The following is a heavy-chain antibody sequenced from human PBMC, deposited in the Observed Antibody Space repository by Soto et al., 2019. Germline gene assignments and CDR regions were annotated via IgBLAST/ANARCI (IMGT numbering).Heavy chain of an antibody. CDR1: GFTFSDYA. V-gene: IGHV3-30*03. CDR2: VSHDGRNT. Sequence: GGSLRLSCAASGFTFSDYAMHWVRQAPGKGLEWVAVVSHDGRNTHYADSVRGRFTISRDSSKNTVNMELTSLTSEDTAIYYCGRDQSGIGYYVDWFDPWGQGTLVTAPQ. J-gene: IGHJ5*02. CDR3: GRDQSGIGYYVDWFDP. D-gene: IGHD3-10*02.